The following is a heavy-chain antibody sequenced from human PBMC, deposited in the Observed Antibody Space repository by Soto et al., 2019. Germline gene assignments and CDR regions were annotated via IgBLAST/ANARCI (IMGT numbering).Heavy chain of an antibody. J-gene: IGHJ5*02. Sequence: GGSLRLSCAASGFTFSSYAMSWVRQAPGKGLEWVSAISGSGGSTYYADSVKGRFTISRDNSKNTLYLQMNSLRAEDTAVYYCAKDRTSYDFWSGYYGNWFDPWGQETLVTSPQ. V-gene: IGHV3-23*01. CDR2: ISGSGGST. CDR3: AKDRTSYDFWSGYYGNWFDP. CDR1: GFTFSSYA. D-gene: IGHD3-3*01.